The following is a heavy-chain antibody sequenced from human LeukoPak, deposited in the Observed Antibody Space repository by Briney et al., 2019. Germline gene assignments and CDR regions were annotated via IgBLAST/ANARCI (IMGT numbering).Heavy chain of an antibody. CDR3: ARGGNVVVPAAPFDY. V-gene: IGHV3-30*03. CDR2: ISYDGSNK. J-gene: IGHJ4*02. D-gene: IGHD2-2*01. Sequence: PGRSLRLSCAASGFTFSSYGMHWVRQAPGKGLEWVAVISYDGSNKYYADSVKGRFTISRDNSKNTLYLQMNSLRAEDTAVYCCARGGNVVVPAAPFDYWGQGTLVTVSS. CDR1: GFTFSSYG.